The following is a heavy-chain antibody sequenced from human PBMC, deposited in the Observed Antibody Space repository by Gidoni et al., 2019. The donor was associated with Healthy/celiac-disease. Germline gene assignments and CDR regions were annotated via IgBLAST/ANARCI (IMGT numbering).Heavy chain of an antibody. CDR3: ASTSGYDFWSGYYKFDY. D-gene: IGHD3-3*01. V-gene: IGHV4-59*01. J-gene: IGHJ4*02. CDR1: GGSIRRDY. Sequence: QVQLQESGPGLVKPSETLSLTCTVSGGSIRRDYWSWIRQPPGKGLEWIGHIYYSGSTNYNPSLKSRVTISVDTSQNQFSLKLSSVTAADTAVYYCASTSGYDFWSGYYKFDYWGQGTLVTVSS. CDR2: IYYSGST.